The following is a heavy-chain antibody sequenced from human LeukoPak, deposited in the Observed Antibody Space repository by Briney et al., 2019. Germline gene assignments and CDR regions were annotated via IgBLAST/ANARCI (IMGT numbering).Heavy chain of an antibody. CDR1: GFTFSAYG. CDR3: ARGAETATLPDY. D-gene: IGHD5-18*01. J-gene: IGHJ4*02. Sequence: PGRSLRLSCAASGFTFSAYGMEWVRQAPGKGLEWVAAIWSDASNKYYADSVKGRFTISRANSKNTLYLQMNSLRDGDTAVYYCARGAETATLPDYWGQGALVTVS. V-gene: IGHV3-33*01. CDR2: IWSDASNK.